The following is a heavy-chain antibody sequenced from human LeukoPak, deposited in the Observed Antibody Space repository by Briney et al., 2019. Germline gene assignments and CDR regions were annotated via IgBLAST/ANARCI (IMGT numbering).Heavy chain of an antibody. CDR3: AGLVGRYSSGLYYYYFDY. J-gene: IGHJ4*02. CDR2: MYLSGTT. V-gene: IGHV4-4*02. D-gene: IGHD3-22*01. CDR1: GDSINSLDL. Sequence: SGTLSLTCTVSGDSINSLDLWSWVRQPPGKGLEWIGEMYLSGTTHSNPSVKSRVTISIDRSKNQFFLNLSSVTAADTAVYYCAGLVGRYSSGLYYYYFDYWGQGTLVTVSS.